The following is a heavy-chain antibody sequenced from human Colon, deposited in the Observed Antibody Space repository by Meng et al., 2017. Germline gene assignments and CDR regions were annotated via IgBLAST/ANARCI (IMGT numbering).Heavy chain of an antibody. V-gene: IGHV4-31*03. D-gene: IGHD4-17*01. CDR1: GGSIKSGGYH. CDR2: MPDSGTT. J-gene: IGHJ4*02. CDR3: ARDTLYGTDY. Sequence: QVHLHESGPGLVRPSYDLSLVCTVSGGSIKSGGYHWSWVRQHPGKGLEYIGFMPDSGTTDYNPSLRSRVSISEIGSSKNQFSLTLRSVTATDTATYFCARDTLYGTDYWGQGVLVTVSS.